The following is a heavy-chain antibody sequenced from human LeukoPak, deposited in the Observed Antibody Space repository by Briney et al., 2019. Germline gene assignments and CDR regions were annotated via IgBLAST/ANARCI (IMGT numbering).Heavy chain of an antibody. CDR3: AKDPRRWIQLWSFDY. CDR2: ISGSGVST. J-gene: IGHJ4*02. CDR1: GFTFSSYA. D-gene: IGHD5-18*01. Sequence: GGSLRLSCAASGFTFSSYAMSWVRQAPGKGLEWVSAISGSGVSTYYADSVKGRFTVSRDNSKNTLYLQMSSLRAEDTAVYYCAKDPRRWIQLWSFDYWGQGTLATVSS. V-gene: IGHV3-23*01.